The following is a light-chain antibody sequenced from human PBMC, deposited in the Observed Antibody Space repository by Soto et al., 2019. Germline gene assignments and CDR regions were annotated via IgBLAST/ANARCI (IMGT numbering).Light chain of an antibody. J-gene: IGKJ1*01. Sequence: EIVLTQSPATLSVSPGERATLSCGASQSVSRYLAWYQQKPGQAPRLVMYGTSNRATGIPDRFSGSGSGTDFTLTISRLETEDFAVYYCQQYDSSTRTFGQGTKVDIK. V-gene: IGKV3-20*01. CDR2: GTS. CDR3: QQYDSSTRT. CDR1: QSVSRY.